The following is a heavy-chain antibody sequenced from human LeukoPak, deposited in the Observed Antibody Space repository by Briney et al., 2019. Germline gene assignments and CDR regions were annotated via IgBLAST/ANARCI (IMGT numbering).Heavy chain of an antibody. CDR1: GGSIRSSSYY. CDR3: ARHPSGSSFDY. CDR2: IHYTGST. J-gene: IGHJ4*02. D-gene: IGHD1-26*01. Sequence: PSETLSLTCSVSGGSIRSSSYYWGWIRQPPGKGLEWIGTIHYTGSTYYTPSLKSRVTVSVDTSNNQVSLKVSSVTAADTAVYYCARHPSGSSFDYWGQGTLVAVSS. V-gene: IGHV4-39*01.